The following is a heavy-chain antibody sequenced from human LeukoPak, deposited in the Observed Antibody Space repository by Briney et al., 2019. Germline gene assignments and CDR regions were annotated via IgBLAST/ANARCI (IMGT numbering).Heavy chain of an antibody. Sequence: ASVKVSCKASGYTFTSYYMHWVRQAPGQGLEWMGIINPSGGSTSYAQKFQGRVTMTRDTSTSTAYMELSRLRSDDTAVYYCAREHPAGNHPRDPYPFDHWGQGTLVTVSS. CDR3: AREHPAGNHPRDPYPFDH. CDR1: GYTFTSYY. J-gene: IGHJ4*02. CDR2: INPSGGST. V-gene: IGHV1-46*01.